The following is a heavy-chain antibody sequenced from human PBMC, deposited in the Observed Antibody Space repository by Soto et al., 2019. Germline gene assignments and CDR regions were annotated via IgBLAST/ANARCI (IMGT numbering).Heavy chain of an antibody. Sequence: GSLRLTGAAAGLSLSSYAMSWVRQAPGKGLEWVSAISGSGGSTYYADSVKGRFTISRDNSKNTLYLQMNSLRAEDTAVYYCAKHLRSPRYYDSSQDAFDIWGQGTMGTVSS. CDR2: ISGSGGST. D-gene: IGHD3-22*01. CDR1: GLSLSSYA. J-gene: IGHJ3*02. CDR3: AKHLRSPRYYDSSQDAFDI. V-gene: IGHV3-23*01.